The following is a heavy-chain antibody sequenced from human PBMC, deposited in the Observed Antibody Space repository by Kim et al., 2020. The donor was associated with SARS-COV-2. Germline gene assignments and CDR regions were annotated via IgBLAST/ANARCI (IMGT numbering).Heavy chain of an antibody. V-gene: IGHV4-31*02. J-gene: IGHJ4*02. CDR3: AREFWVTGYSYFDY. D-gene: IGHD3-9*01. Sequence: NPTLRGRVTISVDPAKNQCSLKLSSVTAADTAVYYCAREFWVTGYSYFDYWGQRTLVTVSS.